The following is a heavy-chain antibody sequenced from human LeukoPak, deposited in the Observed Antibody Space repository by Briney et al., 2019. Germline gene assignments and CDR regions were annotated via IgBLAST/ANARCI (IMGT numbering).Heavy chain of an antibody. CDR3: ARGKGYSSGWYVADAFDI. V-gene: IGHV4-34*01. CDR2: INHSGST. CDR1: GGSFSGYY. J-gene: IGHJ3*02. Sequence: PSETLSLTCAVYGGSFSGYYWSWIRQPPGKGLEWIGEINHSGSTNYNPSLKSRVTISVDTSKNQFSLKLSPVTAADTAVYYCARGKGYSSGWYVADAFDIWGQGTMVTVSS. D-gene: IGHD6-19*01.